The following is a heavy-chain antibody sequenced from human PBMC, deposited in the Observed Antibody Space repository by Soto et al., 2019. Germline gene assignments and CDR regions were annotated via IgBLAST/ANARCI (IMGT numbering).Heavy chain of an antibody. D-gene: IGHD2-2*01. CDR1: GFTFSSYG. CDR2: ISYDGSNK. CDR3: AKDRIVLVPAAIRYYYYYGMDV. Sequence: PGGSLRLSCAASGFTFSSYGMHWVRQAPGKGLEWVAVISYDGSNKYYADSVKGRFTISRDNSKNTLYLQMNSLRAEDTAVYYCAKDRIVLVPAAIRYYYYYGMDVWGQGTTVTVSS. J-gene: IGHJ6*02. V-gene: IGHV3-30*18.